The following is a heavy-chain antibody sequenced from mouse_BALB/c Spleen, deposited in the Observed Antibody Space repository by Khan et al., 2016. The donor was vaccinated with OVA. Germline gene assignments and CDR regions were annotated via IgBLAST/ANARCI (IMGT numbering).Heavy chain of an antibody. CDR3: TRKDYYGSSHRYFEV. CDR1: GYTFTRYY. Sequence: VQLKESGTELVKPGASVKLSCKTSGYTFTRYYMYWVKQRPGQGLEWIGEINPSNGGTNFNEKFKSKATLTVDKLSSTAYMQLSSLTSEDSAVYYCTRKDYYGSSHRYFEVWGAGTTVTVSS. V-gene: IGHV1-53*01. J-gene: IGHJ1*01. D-gene: IGHD1-1*01. CDR2: INPSNGGT.